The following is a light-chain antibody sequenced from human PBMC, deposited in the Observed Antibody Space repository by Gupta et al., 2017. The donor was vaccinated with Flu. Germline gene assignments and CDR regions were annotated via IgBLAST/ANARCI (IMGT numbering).Light chain of an antibody. V-gene: IGKV1-12*01. CDR3: QQGNCVPPFT. CDR1: QGISNW. J-gene: IGKJ3*01. Sequence: DIQMTQSPPSVSASVGDRVTITCRASQGISNWLAWYQQKAGEAPRLLIYAASYLQSGVPSRFSGSGSGTDFTLTISRLQTEDFASYYCQQGNCVPPFTFGPGTKVEI. CDR2: AAS.